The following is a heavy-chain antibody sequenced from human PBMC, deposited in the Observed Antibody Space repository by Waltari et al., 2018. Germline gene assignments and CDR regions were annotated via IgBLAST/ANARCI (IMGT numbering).Heavy chain of an antibody. Sequence: EVQLVESGGGLVQPGGSLRLSCAVSGFTFSSSWMHWVRQAPGKGLVWVSRSRAYGDYTSYADSVKGRFTISRDNAKSTLYLQMNSLTAEDTAIYYCSTYTDVTFGDHWGQGALVTVSS. CDR3: STYTDVTFGDH. V-gene: IGHV3-74*01. CDR1: GFTFSSSW. J-gene: IGHJ4*02. CDR2: SRAYGDYT. D-gene: IGHD3-10*01.